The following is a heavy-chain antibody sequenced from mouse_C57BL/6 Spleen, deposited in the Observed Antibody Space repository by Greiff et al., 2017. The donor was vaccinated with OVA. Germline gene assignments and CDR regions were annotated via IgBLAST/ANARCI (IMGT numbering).Heavy chain of an antibody. D-gene: IGHD1-2*01. Sequence: VQLQQSGPELVKPGASVKMSCKASGYTFTDYNMHWVKQSHGKSLEWIGYINPNNGGTSYNQKFKGKATLTVNKSSSTAYMELRSLTSEDSAVYYCARSLFHYYRFDYWGQGTTLTVSS. CDR2: INPNNGGT. CDR1: GYTFTDYN. V-gene: IGHV1-22*01. J-gene: IGHJ2*01. CDR3: ARSLFHYYRFDY.